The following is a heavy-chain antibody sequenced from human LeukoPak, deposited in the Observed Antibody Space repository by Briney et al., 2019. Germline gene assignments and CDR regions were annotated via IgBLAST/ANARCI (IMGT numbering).Heavy chain of an antibody. CDR1: GGSFSGYY. CDR3: ARGGGVYDIVVVVAAQNWFDP. V-gene: IGHV4-34*01. J-gene: IGHJ5*02. D-gene: IGHD2-15*01. Sequence: PSETLSLTCAVYGGSFSGYYWSWICQPPGKGLEWIGEINHSGSTNYNPSLKSRVTISVDTSKNQFSLKLSSVTAADTAVYYCARGGGVYDIVVVVAAQNWFDPWGQGTLVTVSS. CDR2: INHSGST.